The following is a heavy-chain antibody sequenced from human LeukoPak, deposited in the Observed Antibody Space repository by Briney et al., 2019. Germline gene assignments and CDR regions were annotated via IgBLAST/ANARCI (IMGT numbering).Heavy chain of an antibody. J-gene: IGHJ6*03. Sequence: SETLSLTCTVSGGSISSSSYYWGWIRQPPGKGLEWIGSIYYSGSTYYNPSLKSRVTISVDTSKNQFSLKLSSVTAADTAVYYCARSVEGYCRGGSCYYYSYYMGVWGKGTTVTVSS. CDR2: IYYSGST. CDR1: GGSISSSSYY. V-gene: IGHV4-39*07. CDR3: ARSVEGYCRGGSCYYYSYYMGV. D-gene: IGHD2-15*01.